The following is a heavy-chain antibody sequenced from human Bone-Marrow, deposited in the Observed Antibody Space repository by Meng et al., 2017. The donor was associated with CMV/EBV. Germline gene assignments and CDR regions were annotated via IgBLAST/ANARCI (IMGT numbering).Heavy chain of an antibody. CDR3: ISLLVTPDY. J-gene: IGHJ4*02. CDR2: ISSSSNYI. V-gene: IGHV3-21*01. Sequence: GESLKISCVASGFTFSSYNINWVRQAPGKGLEWVSSISSSSNYIYYADSVKGRFTISRDNAKNSLFLLMNSLRAEDTAVYYCISLLVTPDYWGQGTLVTVSS. CDR1: GFTFSSYN. D-gene: IGHD4-23*01.